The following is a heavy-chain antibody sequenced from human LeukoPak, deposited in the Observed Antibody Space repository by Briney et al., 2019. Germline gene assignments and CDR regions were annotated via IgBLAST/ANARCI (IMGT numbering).Heavy chain of an antibody. Sequence: SETLSLTCTVSGGSISSHYWSWIRQPPAKGLEWIGYIYYSGSTNYNPSLKSRVTISVDTSKNQFSLKLSSVTAADTAVYYCARAGQHYDFWSGYYSGNWFDPWGQGTLVTVSS. CDR3: ARAGQHYDFWSGYYSGNWFDP. V-gene: IGHV4-59*11. D-gene: IGHD3-3*01. CDR2: IYYSGST. J-gene: IGHJ5*02. CDR1: GGSISSHY.